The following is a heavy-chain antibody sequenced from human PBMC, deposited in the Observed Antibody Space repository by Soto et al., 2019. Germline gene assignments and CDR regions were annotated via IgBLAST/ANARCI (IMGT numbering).Heavy chain of an antibody. CDR2: IWYDGSNK. V-gene: IGHV3-33*01. CDR1: GFTFSSYG. CDR3: ASESRYCSGGSCFSNPY. Sequence: PGGSLRLSCAASGFTFSSYGMHWVRQAPGKGLEWVAVIWYDGSNKYYADSVKGRFTISRDNSKNTLYLQMNSLRAEDTAVYYCASESRYCSGGSCFSNPYWGQGTLVTVSS. D-gene: IGHD2-15*01. J-gene: IGHJ4*02.